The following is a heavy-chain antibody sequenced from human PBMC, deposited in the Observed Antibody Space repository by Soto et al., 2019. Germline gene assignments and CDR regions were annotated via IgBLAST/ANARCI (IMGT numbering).Heavy chain of an antibody. CDR3: ARFGSTAMIRKYNWFDP. Sequence: QVQLVQSGAEVKKPGASVKVSCKASGYTFTSYGISWVRQAPGQGLEWMGWISAYNGNTNYAQKLQGRVTMTTDTSTSIAYMELRSLRSDDTAVYYCARFGSTAMIRKYNWFDPWVQGTLVTVSS. CDR1: GYTFTSYG. D-gene: IGHD5-18*01. J-gene: IGHJ5*02. V-gene: IGHV1-18*01. CDR2: ISAYNGNT.